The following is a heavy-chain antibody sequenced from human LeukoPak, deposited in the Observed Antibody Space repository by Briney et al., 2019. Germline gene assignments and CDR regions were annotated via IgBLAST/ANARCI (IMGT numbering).Heavy chain of an antibody. CDR3: ARDSPDIVAAITWGPYFDY. CDR1: GGSASSGSYY. Sequence: SETLSLTCTVSGGSASSGSYYSSCIRQPPGKRLEWIGYIYYSGSTNYKSSLKSRVDISVDSSKNQFSLKLSSVTAADTAVYYCARDSPDIVAAITWGPYFDYWGQGILVTVSS. J-gene: IGHJ4*02. D-gene: IGHD5-12*01. CDR2: IYYSGST. V-gene: IGHV4-61*01.